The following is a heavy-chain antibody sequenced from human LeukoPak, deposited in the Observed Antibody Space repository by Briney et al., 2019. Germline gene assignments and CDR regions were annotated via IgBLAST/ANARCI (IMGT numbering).Heavy chain of an antibody. J-gene: IGHJ4*02. CDR2: FGTRSTSV. CDR3: AREVSEGFDF. Sequence: GGSLRLSCTASGFTFSGYSMNWIRQAPGKGLEWVSSFGTRSTSVYHAGSVKGRFAISRDNAKNSLYLQMNSLRAEDTALYYCAREVSEGFDFWGQGTLVTVSS. CDR1: GFTFSGYS. D-gene: IGHD3-22*01. V-gene: IGHV3-21*01.